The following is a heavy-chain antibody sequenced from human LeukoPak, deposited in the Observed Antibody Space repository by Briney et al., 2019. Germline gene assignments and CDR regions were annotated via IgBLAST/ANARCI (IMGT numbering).Heavy chain of an antibody. CDR3: ARGGRVRDTSGYALSY. D-gene: IGHD3-22*01. Sequence: ASVKVSCTASGYTFTGYYMHWVRQAPGQGLEWMGWINPNSGGTNYAQKFQGRVTMTRDTSITTAYMELSSLGSDDTAVYYCARGGRVRDTSGYALSYWGQGTLVTVS. CDR2: INPNSGGT. J-gene: IGHJ4*02. V-gene: IGHV1-2*02. CDR1: GYTFTGYY.